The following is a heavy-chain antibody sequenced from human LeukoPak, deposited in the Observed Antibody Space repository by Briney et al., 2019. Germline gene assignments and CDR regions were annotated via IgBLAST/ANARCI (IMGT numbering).Heavy chain of an antibody. CDR3: AREVAAAGPYYYYYMDV. J-gene: IGHJ6*03. V-gene: IGHV3-30*02. Sequence: GGSLRLSCAASGFTFSSYGMHWVRQAPGKGLEWVAFIRYDGTNKYYADSVKGRFTISRDNSKNTLYLQMNSLRAEDTAVYYCAREVAAAGPYYYYYMDVWGKGTTVTVSS. D-gene: IGHD6-13*01. CDR1: GFTFSSYG. CDR2: IRYDGTNK.